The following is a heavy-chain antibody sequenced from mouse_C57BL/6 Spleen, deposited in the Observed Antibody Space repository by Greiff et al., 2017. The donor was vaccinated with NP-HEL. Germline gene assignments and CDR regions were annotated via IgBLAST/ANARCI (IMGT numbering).Heavy chain of an antibody. CDR1: GYTFTSYW. V-gene: IGHV1-50*01. J-gene: IGHJ1*03. CDR2: IDPSDSYT. D-gene: IGHD1-1*01. CDR3: VRGSEHWYFDV. Sequence: VQLQQPGAELVKPGASVKLSCKASGYTFTSYWMQWVKQRPGQGLEWIGEIDPSDSYTNYNQKFKGKATLTVDTSSSTAYMQLSSLTSEDSAVYYCVRGSEHWYFDVWGTGTTVTVSS.